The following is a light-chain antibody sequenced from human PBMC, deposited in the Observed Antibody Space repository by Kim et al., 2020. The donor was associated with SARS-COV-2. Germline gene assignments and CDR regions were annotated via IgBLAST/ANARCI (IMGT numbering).Light chain of an antibody. V-gene: IGLV3-1*01. CDR1: KLGTKY. J-gene: IGLJ2*01. CDR2: EDN. Sequence: SYELTQPPSVSVSPGETATITCSGDKLGTKYVCWYQQKAGQAPLLVIHEDNNRPSGVPDRFLGSNSGNTATLTIIAARALDEADYYCQTWDSSTAVFGGGTQLTVL. CDR3: QTWDSSTAV.